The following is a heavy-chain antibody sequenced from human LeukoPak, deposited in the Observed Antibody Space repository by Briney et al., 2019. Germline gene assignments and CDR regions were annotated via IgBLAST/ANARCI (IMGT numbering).Heavy chain of an antibody. V-gene: IGHV3-11*01. CDR3: AKKRGYCSSTSCPLDY. CDR2: MSSRSGII. CDR1: GFNFSDYY. J-gene: IGHJ4*02. D-gene: IGHD2-2*01. Sequence: GGFLRLSCVASGFNFSDYYMNWIRQSPGKGLEWISYMSSRSGIIYYADSVKGRFTISRDNSKNTLYLQMNSLRAEDTAVYYCAKKRGYCSSTSCPLDYWGQGTLVTVSS.